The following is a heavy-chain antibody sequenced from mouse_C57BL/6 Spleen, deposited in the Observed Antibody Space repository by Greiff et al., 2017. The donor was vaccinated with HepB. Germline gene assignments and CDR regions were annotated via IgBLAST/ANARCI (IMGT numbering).Heavy chain of an antibody. CDR3: ARSLTHYYAMDY. J-gene: IGHJ4*01. CDR2: ISSGSSTI. V-gene: IGHV5-17*01. CDR1: GFTFSDYG. Sequence: VQLKESGGGLVKPGGSLKLSCAASGFTFSDYGMHWVRQAPEKGLEWVAYISSGSSTIYYADTVKGRFTISRDNAKNTLFLQMTSLRSEDTAMYYCARSLTHYYAMDYWGQGTSVTVSS. D-gene: IGHD4-1*01.